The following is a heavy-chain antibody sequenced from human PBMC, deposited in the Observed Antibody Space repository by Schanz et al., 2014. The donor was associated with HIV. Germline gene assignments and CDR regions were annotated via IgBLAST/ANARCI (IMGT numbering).Heavy chain of an antibody. Sequence: EVQLLESGGGLVQPGGSLRLSCAASGFTFSRDAMSWVRQAPGKGLEWVSTISGSGGRTYYADSVKGRFTISRDNSKNTVYLQMNSLRAEDTAIYYCAKNGITDYFDYGGQGSLVTVSS. D-gene: IGHD1-26*01. CDR2: ISGSGGRT. J-gene: IGHJ4*02. CDR1: GFTFSRDA. CDR3: AKNGITDYFDY. V-gene: IGHV3-23*01.